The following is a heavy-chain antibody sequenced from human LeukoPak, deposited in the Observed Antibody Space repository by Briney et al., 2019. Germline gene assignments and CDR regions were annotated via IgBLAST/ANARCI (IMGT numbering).Heavy chain of an antibody. CDR1: GGTFISYA. V-gene: IGHV1-69*13. CDR3: ARGGRYCSSTSCSIYYYYYYMDV. CDR2: IIPIFGTA. Sequence: GASVKVSCKASGGTFISYAISWVRQAPGQGLEWMGGIIPIFGTANYAQKFQGRVTITADESTSTAYMELSSLRSEDTAVYYCARGGRYCSSTSCSIYYYYYYMDVWGKGTTVTISS. J-gene: IGHJ6*03. D-gene: IGHD2-2*01.